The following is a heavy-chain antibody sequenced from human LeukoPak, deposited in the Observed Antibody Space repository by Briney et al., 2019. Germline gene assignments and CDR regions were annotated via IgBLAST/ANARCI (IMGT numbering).Heavy chain of an antibody. Sequence: GGSLRLSCAASGFTFSSYGMPWVRQAPGKGLEWVAVISYDGSNKYYADSVKGRFTISRDNSKNTLYLQMNSLRAEDTAVYYCAKDDTLEYTYFDYWGQGTLVTVSS. D-gene: IGHD1-1*01. CDR1: GFTFSSYG. CDR2: ISYDGSNK. J-gene: IGHJ4*02. V-gene: IGHV3-30*18. CDR3: AKDDTLEYTYFDY.